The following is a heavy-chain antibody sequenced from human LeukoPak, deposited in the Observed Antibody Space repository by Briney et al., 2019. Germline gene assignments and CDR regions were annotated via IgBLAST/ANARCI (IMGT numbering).Heavy chain of an antibody. V-gene: IGHV3-21*01. CDR2: ISSSSSYI. Sequence: PGGSLRLSCAASGFTFSSYSMNWVRQAPGKGLEWVSSISSSSSYIYYADSVKGRFTISRDNAKNSLYLQMNSLRAEDTAVYYCARDWPGRFGGFDYWGQGTLVTVSS. CDR1: GFTFSSYS. J-gene: IGHJ4*02. D-gene: IGHD3-16*01. CDR3: ARDWPGRFGGFDY.